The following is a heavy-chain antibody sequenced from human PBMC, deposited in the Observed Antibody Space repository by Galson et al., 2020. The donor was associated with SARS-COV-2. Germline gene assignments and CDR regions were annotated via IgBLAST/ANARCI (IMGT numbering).Heavy chain of an antibody. D-gene: IGHD1-26*01. Sequence: ASVKVSCAASGFTFSSYSMNWVRQAPGKGLEWVSSISSSSSYIYYADSVKGRFTISRDNAKNSLYLQMNSLRAEDTAVYYCARDVPYSGSYYAAEYFQHWGQGTLVTVSS. CDR3: ARDVPYSGSYYAAEYFQH. J-gene: IGHJ1*01. CDR2: ISSSSSYI. CDR1: GFTFSSYS. V-gene: IGHV3-21*01.